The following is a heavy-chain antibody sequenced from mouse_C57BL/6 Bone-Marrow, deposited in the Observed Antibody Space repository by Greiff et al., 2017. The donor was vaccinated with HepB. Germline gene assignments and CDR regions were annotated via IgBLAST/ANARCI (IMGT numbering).Heavy chain of an antibody. Sequence: DVKLQESGGGLVKPGGSLKLSCAASGFTFSSYAISDGGSYTYYPDNVKGRFTISRDNAKNNLYLQMSHLKSEDTAMYYCARDRLPYYFDYWGQGTTLTVSS. J-gene: IGHJ2*01. V-gene: IGHV5-4*01. CDR2: SDGGSYT. CDR3: ARDRLPYYFDY. D-gene: IGHD2-2*01. CDR1: GFTFSSYA.